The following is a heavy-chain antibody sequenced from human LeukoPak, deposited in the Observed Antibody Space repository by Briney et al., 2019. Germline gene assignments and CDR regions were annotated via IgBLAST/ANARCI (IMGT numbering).Heavy chain of an antibody. J-gene: IGHJ4*02. CDR2: IYTSGST. V-gene: IGHV4-4*09. CDR3: ARHPSITIFGVAEPPDY. Sequence: SETLSLTCTVPGGSISSYYWSWIRQPPGKGLEWIGYIYTSGSTNYSPSLKSRVTISVDTSKNQFSLKLSSVTAADTAVYYCARHPSITIFGVAEPPDYWGQGTLVTVSS. CDR1: GGSISSYY. D-gene: IGHD3-3*01.